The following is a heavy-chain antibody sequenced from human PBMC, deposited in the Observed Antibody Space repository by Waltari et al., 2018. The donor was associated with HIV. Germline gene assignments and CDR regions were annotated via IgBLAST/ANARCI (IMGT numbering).Heavy chain of an antibody. CDR2: IRLDGSET. CDR3: ARDSNGGDF. V-gene: IGHV3-7*01. J-gene: IGHJ5*01. D-gene: IGHD4-17*01. Sequence: EVQLVESGGGLVQPGGYLRLSCKGVGCHFATYWMTWGRQAPGRGLEWVANIRLDGSETHLVDSVKGRFTIYRDNAKDAVFLHMNRLRVDDTAIYYCARDSNGGDFWGNGTLVTVSS. CDR1: GCHFATYW.